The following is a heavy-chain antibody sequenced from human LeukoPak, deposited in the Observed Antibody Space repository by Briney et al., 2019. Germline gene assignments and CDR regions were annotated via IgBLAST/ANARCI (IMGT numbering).Heavy chain of an antibody. Sequence: PSETLSLTCTVSGGSISSSSYYWGWVRPPPGKGLEWIGYIYYSGSTNYNPSLKSRVTISVDTSKNQFSLKLSSVTAADTAVYYCARKAEGFDYWGQGTLVTVSS. V-gene: IGHV4-61*05. CDR1: GGSISSSSYY. CDR2: IYYSGST. CDR3: ARKAEGFDY. J-gene: IGHJ4*02. D-gene: IGHD2-15*01.